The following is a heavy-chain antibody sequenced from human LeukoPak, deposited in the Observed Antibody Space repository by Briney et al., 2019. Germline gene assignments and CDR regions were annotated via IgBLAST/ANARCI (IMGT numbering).Heavy chain of an antibody. Sequence: PSQTLSLTCTVSGGSISSDSYYWSWIRQPAGKGLEWIGRIYTTGNTNYNPSLKSRVTISVDTSKNQCSLKLSSVTAADTAVYYCARVPYCYDSRHPDYWGQGTLVTVSS. D-gene: IGHD3-22*01. J-gene: IGHJ4*02. CDR1: GGSISSDSYY. CDR2: IYTTGNT. CDR3: ARVPYCYDSRHPDY. V-gene: IGHV4-61*02.